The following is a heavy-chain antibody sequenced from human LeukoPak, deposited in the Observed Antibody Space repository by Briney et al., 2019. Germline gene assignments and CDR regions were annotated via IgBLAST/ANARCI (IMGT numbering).Heavy chain of an antibody. Sequence: GASVNVSCRASGYTFSNYDITWVRQAPGQGLDWMGWITPYNGNTDYVQKVRGRVTMTADTSSRTAYMELRSLTSDDTAVYYCARLNSAANFLDHWGQGTLVTVSS. CDR3: ARLNSAANFLDH. CDR1: GYTFSNYD. CDR2: ITPYNGNT. V-gene: IGHV1-18*01. J-gene: IGHJ4*02. D-gene: IGHD2-15*01.